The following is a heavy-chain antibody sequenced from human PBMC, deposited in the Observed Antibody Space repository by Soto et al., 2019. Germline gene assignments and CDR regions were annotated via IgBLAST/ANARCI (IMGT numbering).Heavy chain of an antibody. Sequence: ASVKVSCKASGYTFTSYAMHWVRQAPGQRLEWMGWINAGNGNTKYSQKFQGRVTITRDTSASTAYMELSSLRSEDTAVYYCARKWGHSSSSSEYFQHWGQGTLVTVS. V-gene: IGHV1-3*01. CDR3: ARKWGHSSSSSEYFQH. CDR2: INAGNGNT. D-gene: IGHD6-6*01. J-gene: IGHJ1*01. CDR1: GYTFTSYA.